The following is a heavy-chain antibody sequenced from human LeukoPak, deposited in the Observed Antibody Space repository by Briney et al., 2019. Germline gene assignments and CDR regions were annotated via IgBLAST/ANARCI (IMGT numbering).Heavy chain of an antibody. CDR1: GYTFTGYY. V-gene: IGHV1-2*02. CDR2: INPNSGGT. J-gene: IGHJ6*03. D-gene: IGHD3-10*01. Sequence: AASVKVSCKASGYTFTGYYMHWVRQAPGQGLEWMGWINPNSGGTNYAQKFQGRVTMTRDTSISTAYMELSRLRSDDTAVYYCARTGSGSYAIWDYYMDVWGKGTTVTVSS. CDR3: ARTGSGSYAIWDYYMDV.